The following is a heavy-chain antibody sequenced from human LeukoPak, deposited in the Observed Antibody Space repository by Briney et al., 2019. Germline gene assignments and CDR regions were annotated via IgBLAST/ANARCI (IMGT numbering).Heavy chain of an antibody. CDR3: ARDPGSCSGGSCSFYWYFDL. Sequence: SGTLSLTCSVSGVSISSSYWSWIRQPPGKGLEWIGYISYGGTTKYNPSLKSRVTISVDTSKNQVSLNLSSVTAADTAVYYCARDPGSCSGGSCSFYWYFDLWGRGTLVTVFS. CDR1: GVSISSSY. CDR2: ISYGGTT. D-gene: IGHD2-15*01. V-gene: IGHV4-59*01. J-gene: IGHJ2*01.